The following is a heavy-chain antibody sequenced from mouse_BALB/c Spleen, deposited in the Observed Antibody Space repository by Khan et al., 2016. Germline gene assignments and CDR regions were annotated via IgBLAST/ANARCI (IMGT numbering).Heavy chain of an antibody. CDR2: SDPANGNT. V-gene: IGHV14-3*02. Sequence: VQLQQSGAELVKPGASVKLSCTASGFNIKDTYMHWVKQRPEQGLEWIGRSDPANGNTKYDPKFQGKATITADTSSNTANLQLSSLPSEDTAVYYCARAYPYYAMDYWGQGTSVTVSS. J-gene: IGHJ4*01. CDR1: GFNIKDTY. CDR3: ARAYPYYAMDY.